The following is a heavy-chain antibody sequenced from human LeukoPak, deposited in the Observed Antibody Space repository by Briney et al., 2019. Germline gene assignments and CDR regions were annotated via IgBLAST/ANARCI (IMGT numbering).Heavy chain of an antibody. CDR3: ARGQTSVVTAIPYYFDY. J-gene: IGHJ4*02. V-gene: IGHV4-59*12. Sequence: SETLSLTFPVSGWSISSYYRSWVRQLPGKGTEWVGFIYYSGSTNYNPSLKRRVTISVDTSKNQFSLKLSSVTAADTAVYYCARGQTSVVTAIPYYFDYWGRGTLVTVSS. CDR2: IYYSGST. D-gene: IGHD2-21*02. CDR1: GWSISSYY.